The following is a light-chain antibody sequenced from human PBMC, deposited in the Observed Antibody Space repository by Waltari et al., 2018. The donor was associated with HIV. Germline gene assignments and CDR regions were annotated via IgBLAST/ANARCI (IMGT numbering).Light chain of an antibody. V-gene: IGLV2-18*02. J-gene: IGLJ1*01. CDR2: AVD. Sequence: QSALTQPPSVSGSPGQSVIISCIGTTSDFLCDERVSCYQQAPGTAPRRVIYAVDNRPSGVPDRFSGFKFADTASLTIYGLQPEDEAYYYCASYRTNDTHYAFGSGTEVTVL. CDR3: ASYRTNDTHYA. CDR1: TSDFLCDER.